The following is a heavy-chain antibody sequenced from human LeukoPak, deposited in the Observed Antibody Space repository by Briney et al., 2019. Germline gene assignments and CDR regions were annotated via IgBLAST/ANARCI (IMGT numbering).Heavy chain of an antibody. CDR3: ARIIDSGGYPGAFDI. D-gene: IGHD3-22*01. CDR1: GFTFSSYA. V-gene: IGHV3-30*04. CDR2: ISYDGSNK. J-gene: IGHJ3*02. Sequence: GGSLRLSCAASGFTFSSYAMHWVRQAPGKGLEWVAVISYDGSNKYYADSVKGRFTISRDNSKNTLYLQMNSLRAEDTAVYYCARIIDSGGYPGAFDIWGQGTMVTVSS.